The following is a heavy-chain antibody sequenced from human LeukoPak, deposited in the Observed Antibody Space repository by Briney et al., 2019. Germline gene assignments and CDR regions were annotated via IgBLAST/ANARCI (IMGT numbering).Heavy chain of an antibody. CDR1: GGSISSYY. V-gene: IGHV4-59*12. D-gene: IGHD5-18*01. CDR2: IYYSGST. Sequence: PSETLSLTCTVSGGSISSYYWSWIRQPPGKGLEWIGYIYYSGSTNYNPSLKSRVTISVDTSKNQFSLKLSSVTAADTAVYYCAREVTWIQAWGQGTLVTVSS. CDR3: AREVTWIQA. J-gene: IGHJ5*02.